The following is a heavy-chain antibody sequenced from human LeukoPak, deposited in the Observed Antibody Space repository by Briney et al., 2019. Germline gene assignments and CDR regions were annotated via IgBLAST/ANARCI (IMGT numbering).Heavy chain of an antibody. J-gene: IGHJ4*02. CDR3: AKEGDTGYVYFDF. V-gene: IGHV3-30-3*01. Sequence: GGSLRLSCAASGFTFSSYAMHWVRQAPGKGLEWVAVISYDGSNKYYADSVKGRFTISRDNSKNTLYLQMNSLRAEDTAVYYCAKEGDTGYVYFDFWGQGALVTVSS. D-gene: IGHD5-12*01. CDR1: GFTFSSYA. CDR2: ISYDGSNK.